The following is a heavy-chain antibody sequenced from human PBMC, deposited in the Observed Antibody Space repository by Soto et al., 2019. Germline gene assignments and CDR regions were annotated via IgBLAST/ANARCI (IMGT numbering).Heavy chain of an antibody. CDR2: IYYSGST. CDR3: ARCPEDYYDSSGYGYYFDY. V-gene: IGHV4-30-4*01. CDR1: GGSISSGDYY. J-gene: IGHJ4*02. D-gene: IGHD3-22*01. Sequence: SETLSLTCTVSGGSISSGDYYWSWIRQPPGKGLEWIGYIYYSGSTYYNPSLKSRVTISVDTSKNQFSLKLSSVTAADTAVYYCARCPEDYYDSSGYGYYFDYWGQGTLVTVSS.